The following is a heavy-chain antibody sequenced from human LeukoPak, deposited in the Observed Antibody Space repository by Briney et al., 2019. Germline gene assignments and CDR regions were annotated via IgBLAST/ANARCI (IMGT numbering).Heavy chain of an antibody. CDR3: ARDAEDIVVVVAASGWFDP. D-gene: IGHD2-15*01. CDR2: INPKSGGT. Sequence: GASVTVSCKASGYTFTGYYMHWVRQAPGQGVEGMGWINPKSGGTKYGQKFEGRVTMSRDSASRRAYMEVRRLRAEDTGGYECARDAEDIVVVVAASGWFDPWGQGTLVTVSS. J-gene: IGHJ5*02. V-gene: IGHV1-2*02. CDR1: GYTFTGYY.